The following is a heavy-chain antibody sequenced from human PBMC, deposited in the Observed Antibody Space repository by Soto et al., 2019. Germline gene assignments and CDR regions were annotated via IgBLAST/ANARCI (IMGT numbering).Heavy chain of an antibody. J-gene: IGHJ4*02. V-gene: IGHV3-23*01. CDR1: GFTFSSYA. D-gene: IGHD6-13*01. CDR3: AMAGGIATAGAFNY. CDR2: ISGSGGST. Sequence: EVQLLESGGGLVQPGGSLRLSCAASGFTFSSYAMSWVRQAPGKGLEWVSAISGSGGSTYYADSVKGRFTISRDSSKKTLDLQMNSLRAEDTAVYYCAMAGGIATAGAFNYWGQGTLVTVS.